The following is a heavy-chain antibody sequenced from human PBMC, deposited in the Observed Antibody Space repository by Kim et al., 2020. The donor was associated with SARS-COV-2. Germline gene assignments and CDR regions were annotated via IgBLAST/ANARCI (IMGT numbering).Heavy chain of an antibody. CDR3: VKDVGRVAATFDY. D-gene: IGHD6-13*01. J-gene: IGHJ4*02. Sequence: YADSVKGRFTISRDNSKNTLYLQMSSLRAEDTAVYYCVKDVGRVAATFDYWGQGTLVTVSS. V-gene: IGHV3-64D*09.